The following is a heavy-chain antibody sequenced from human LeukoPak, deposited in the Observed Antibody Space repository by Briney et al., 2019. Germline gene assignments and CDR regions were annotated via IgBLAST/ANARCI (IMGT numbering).Heavy chain of an antibody. CDR3: ARSYGLGGNYFDY. CDR1: GYTFTDYY. CDR2: INPNSGGT. V-gene: IGHV1-2*02. Sequence: ASVKVSCKASGYTFTDYYMHWVRQAPGQGLEWMGWINPNSGGTNYAQKFQGRVTMTRDTSISTAYMELSRLRSDDTAVYYYARSYGLGGNYFDYWGQGTLVTVSS. D-gene: IGHD3-16*01. J-gene: IGHJ4*02.